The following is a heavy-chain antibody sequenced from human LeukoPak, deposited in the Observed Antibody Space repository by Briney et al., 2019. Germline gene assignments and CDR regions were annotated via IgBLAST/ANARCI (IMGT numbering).Heavy chain of an antibody. CDR1: GGSISSGDYY. J-gene: IGHJ4*02. D-gene: IGHD3-3*01. CDR3: ARVGPIFGVVSRYYFDY. V-gene: IGHV4-30-4*01. Sequence: SQTLSLTCTVSGGSISSGDYYWSWIRQPPGKGLEWIGYIYYSGSTYYNPSLKSRVTISIDMSKNQFSLKLSSVTAADTAVYYCARVGPIFGVVSRYYFDYWGQGTLVTVSS. CDR2: IYYSGST.